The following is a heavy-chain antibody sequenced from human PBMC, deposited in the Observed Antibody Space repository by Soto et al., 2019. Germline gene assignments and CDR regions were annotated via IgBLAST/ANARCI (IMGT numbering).Heavy chain of an antibody. V-gene: IGHV6-1*01. CDR3: ARQITLRYFDWLYAFDI. D-gene: IGHD3-9*01. CDR1: GDSVSSNSAA. Sequence: PSQTLSLTCAISGDSVSSNSAAWNWIRQSPSRGLEWLGRTYYRSKWYNAYAVSVKSRMTINPDTSKNQFSLKLSSVTAADTAVYYCARQITLRYFDWLYAFDIWGQGTMVTVSS. J-gene: IGHJ3*02. CDR2: TYYRSKWYN.